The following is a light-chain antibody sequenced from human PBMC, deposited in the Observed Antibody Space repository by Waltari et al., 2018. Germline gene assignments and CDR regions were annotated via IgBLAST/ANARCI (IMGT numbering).Light chain of an antibody. Sequence: SYVLTQQPSVSVAPGETARITCGGNSLGRKSVHWSKQRPGQAPVLVIYDDRARPSGIPERVSGSNSGNSATLTISRVEAGDEADYYCQVWDSSDQSYVVFGGGTELIVL. V-gene: IGLV3-21*04. CDR3: QVWDSSDQSYVV. J-gene: IGLJ2*01. CDR2: DDR. CDR1: SLGRKS.